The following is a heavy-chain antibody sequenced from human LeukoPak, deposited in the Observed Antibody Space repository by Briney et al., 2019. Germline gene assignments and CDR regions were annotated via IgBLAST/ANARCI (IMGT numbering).Heavy chain of an antibody. CDR3: ARVRLGYDSSGYYLKGSAFDI. V-gene: IGHV1-69*05. D-gene: IGHD3-22*01. J-gene: IGHJ3*02. CDR1: GGTFSSYA. Sequence: SVKVSCKASGGTFSSYAISWVRQVPGQGLEWMGGIIPIFGTANYAQKFQGRVTITTDESTSTAYMELGSLRSEDTAVYYCARVRLGYDSSGYYLKGSAFDIWGQGTMVTVSS. CDR2: IIPIFGTA.